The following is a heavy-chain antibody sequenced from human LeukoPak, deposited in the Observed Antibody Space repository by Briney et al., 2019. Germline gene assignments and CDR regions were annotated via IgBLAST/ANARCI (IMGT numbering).Heavy chain of an antibody. Sequence: GGSLRLSCAASGFTFSSYGMHWVRQAPGKGLEWVAVIWYDGSNKYYADSVKGRFTISRDNSKNTLYLQMNSLRAEDTAVYYCARGPWMQLWGTSDYWGQGTLVTVSS. CDR1: GFTFSSYG. CDR3: ARGPWMQLWGTSDY. CDR2: IWYDGSNK. V-gene: IGHV3-33*01. J-gene: IGHJ4*02. D-gene: IGHD5-18*01.